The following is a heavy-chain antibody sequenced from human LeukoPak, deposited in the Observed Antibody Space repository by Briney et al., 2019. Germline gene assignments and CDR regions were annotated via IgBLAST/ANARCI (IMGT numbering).Heavy chain of an antibody. CDR3: ARPSNEGQWLVGQGVDY. Sequence: GGSLRLSCAASGFTFSSYSMNWVRQAPGRGLEWVSSISTSSSYIYYADSVKGRFTISRDNAKDSLYLQMNSLRVEDTAVYYCARPSNEGQWLVGQGVDYWGQGTLVTVSS. J-gene: IGHJ4*02. CDR2: ISTSSSYI. D-gene: IGHD6-19*01. CDR1: GFTFSSYS. V-gene: IGHV3-21*01.